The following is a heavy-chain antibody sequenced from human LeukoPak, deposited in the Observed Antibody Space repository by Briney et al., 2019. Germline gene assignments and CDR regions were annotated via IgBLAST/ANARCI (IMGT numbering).Heavy chain of an antibody. V-gene: IGHV4-61*02. J-gene: IGHJ4*02. Sequence: SETLSLTCTVSGVSIAITFYYWNWLRQPAGKGLEWIGRIYTTWSTDYNPSLKSRVTISLDTARNQFSLKLSSVTAADTAVYYCARRQDGHDYWGQGTLVTVSS. CDR2: IYTTWST. CDR1: GVSIAITFYY. CDR3: ARRQDGHDY.